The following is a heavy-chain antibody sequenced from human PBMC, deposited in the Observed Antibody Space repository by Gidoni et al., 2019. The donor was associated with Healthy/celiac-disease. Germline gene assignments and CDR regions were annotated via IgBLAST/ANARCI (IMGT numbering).Heavy chain of an antibody. CDR1: GFTFDDYA. CDR3: ARTGPYYYYGMDV. Sequence: EVQLVESGGGLVQPGRSLRLSCAASGFTFDDYAMHWVRQAPGKGLEWVSGISWNSGSIGYADSVKGRFTISRDNAKNSLYLQMNSLRAEDTALYYCARTGPYYYYGMDVWGQGTTVTVSS. J-gene: IGHJ6*02. V-gene: IGHV3-9*01. CDR2: ISWNSGSI.